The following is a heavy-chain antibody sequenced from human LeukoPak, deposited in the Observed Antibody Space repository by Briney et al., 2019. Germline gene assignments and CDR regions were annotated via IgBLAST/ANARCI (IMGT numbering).Heavy chain of an antibody. CDR3: ARSNLPESDYYYGMDV. CDR1: GYTFTSYY. D-gene: IGHD4-11*01. J-gene: IGHJ6*02. Sequence: ASVKVSCKASGYTFTSYYMHWVRQAPGQGLEWMGIINPSGGSTSYAQKFQGRVTMTRDTSTSTVYTELSSLRSEDTAVYYCARSNLPESDYYYGMDVWGQGTTVTVSS. CDR2: INPSGGST. V-gene: IGHV1-46*01.